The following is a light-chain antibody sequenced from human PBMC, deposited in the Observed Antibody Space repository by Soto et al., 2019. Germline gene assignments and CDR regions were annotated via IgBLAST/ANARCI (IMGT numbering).Light chain of an antibody. CDR1: QTVFYSSNTKNY. Sequence: DIVMTQSPDSLAVSLGERATINCKSSQTVFYSSNTKNYLAWYQQKSGQPPKLLIYWASSRESGIPDRFSGSGSGTDFTLTIRSLQAEDVAVYYCQQCYTTPHTFGRGTKVEIK. CDR2: WAS. J-gene: IGKJ4*01. CDR3: QQCYTTPHT. V-gene: IGKV4-1*01.